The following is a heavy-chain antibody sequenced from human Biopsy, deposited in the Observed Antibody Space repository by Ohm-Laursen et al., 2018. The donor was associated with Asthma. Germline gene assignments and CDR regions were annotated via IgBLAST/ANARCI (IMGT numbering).Heavy chain of an antibody. CDR2: VSWNSGSI. J-gene: IGHJ4*02. CDR3: VKDIRLQLWGFDS. D-gene: IGHD6-13*01. CDR1: GFTFDDYA. Sequence: SLRLSCTATGFTFDDYAMHWVRQAPGKGLEWVSGVSWNSGSIDYADSVKGRFTISRDNAKNSPYLQMNSLRGADTALYYCVKDIRLQLWGFDSWGQGTLVTVSS. V-gene: IGHV3-9*01.